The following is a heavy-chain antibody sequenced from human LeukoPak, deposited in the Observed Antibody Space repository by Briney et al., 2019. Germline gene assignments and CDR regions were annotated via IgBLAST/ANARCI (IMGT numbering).Heavy chain of an antibody. CDR3: ARDQPGTYTLSST. CDR2: ISGSGANT. J-gene: IGHJ5*02. V-gene: IGHV3-23*01. Sequence: GGSLRLSCAASGLTFSSYAMSWVRQAPGKGLEWVSSISGSGANTYYADSVKGRFTISRDNSKNTLYLQMNSLRFEDTAVYYCARDQPGTYTLSSTWGQGTLVTVSS. D-gene: IGHD6-19*01. CDR1: GLTFSSYA.